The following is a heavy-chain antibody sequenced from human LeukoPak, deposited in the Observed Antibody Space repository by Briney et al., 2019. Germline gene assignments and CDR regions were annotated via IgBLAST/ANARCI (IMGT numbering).Heavy chain of an antibody. Sequence: GGCLRLACTAYVLPFSDHSIGWVRLAPGGGLGWDSAISPAGDSTTDADCVKGRFTISRDKPKSTLYLQMNGLTAEDTALYYCARRLVTAGITDFFDSWGQGTLVSVSS. CDR3: ARRLVTAGITDFFDS. CDR2: ISPAGDST. J-gene: IGHJ4*02. CDR1: VLPFSDHS. D-gene: IGHD2-2*01. V-gene: IGHV3-23*01.